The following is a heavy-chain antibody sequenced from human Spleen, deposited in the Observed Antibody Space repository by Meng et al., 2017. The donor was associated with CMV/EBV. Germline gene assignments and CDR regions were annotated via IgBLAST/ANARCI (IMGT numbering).Heavy chain of an antibody. CDR3: ARSIQLGSYYYYGMDV. V-gene: IGHV3-7*01. Sequence: GGSLRLSCAASGFTVSSYWMSWVRQAPGKGLEWVANIKQDGSEKYYVDSVKGRFTISRDNAKNALYLQMNRLRAEDTAVYYCARSIQLGSYYYYGMDVWGQGTTVTVSS. D-gene: IGHD5-18*01. CDR1: GFTVSSYW. J-gene: IGHJ6*02. CDR2: IKQDGSEK.